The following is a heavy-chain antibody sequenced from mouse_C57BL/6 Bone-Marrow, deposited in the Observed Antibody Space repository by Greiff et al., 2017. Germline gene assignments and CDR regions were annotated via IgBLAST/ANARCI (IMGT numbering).Heavy chain of an antibody. CDR3: ARNYSNYFYAMDY. V-gene: IGHV1-64*01. CDR2: IHPNSGST. Sequence: VQLQQPGAELVKPGASVTLSCKASGYTFTSYWMHWVKQRPGQGLEWIGMIHPNSGSTNYNEKFKSKATLTVDKSSSTAYMQLSSLTSEDSAVYYCARNYSNYFYAMDYWGQGTSVTVSS. J-gene: IGHJ4*01. CDR1: GYTFTSYW. D-gene: IGHD2-5*01.